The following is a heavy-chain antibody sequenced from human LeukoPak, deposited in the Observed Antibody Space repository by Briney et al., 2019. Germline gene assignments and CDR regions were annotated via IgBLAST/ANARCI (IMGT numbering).Heavy chain of an antibody. CDR1: XFTFXXXW. CDR2: XXXDGSEK. D-gene: IGHD3-3*01. J-gene: IGHJ6*03. CDR3: AREGYDFWSGYYYYYMDV. V-gene: IGHV3-7*01. Sequence: XGSXXLSCAASXFTFXXXWMSWXXXAPGXXLEWVXNXXXDGSEKYYVDSVKGRFTISRDNAKNSLYLQMNSLRAEDTAVYYCAREGYDFWSGYYYYYMDVWGKGTTVTVSS.